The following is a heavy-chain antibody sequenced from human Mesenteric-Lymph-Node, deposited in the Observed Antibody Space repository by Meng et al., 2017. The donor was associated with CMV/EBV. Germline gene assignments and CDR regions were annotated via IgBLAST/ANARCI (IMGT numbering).Heavy chain of an antibody. D-gene: IGHD3-22*01. Sequence: ASVKVSCKASGYTFTSYGISWVRQAPGQGLEWMGWISAYNGNTNYAQKLQGRVTMTTDTSTSTAYMELRSLRSDNTAVYYCARGVDYYDSSGLDYWGQGTLVTVSS. CDR2: ISAYNGNT. J-gene: IGHJ4*02. CDR1: GYTFTSYG. CDR3: ARGVDYYDSSGLDY. V-gene: IGHV1-18*01.